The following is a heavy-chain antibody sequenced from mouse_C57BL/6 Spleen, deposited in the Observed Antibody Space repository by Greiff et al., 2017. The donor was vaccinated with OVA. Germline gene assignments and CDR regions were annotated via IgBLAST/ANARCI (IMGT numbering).Heavy chain of an antibody. V-gene: IGHV5-17*01. J-gene: IGHJ4*01. CDR3: ARLAMDY. Sequence: EVKLMESGGGLVEPGGSLKLSCAASGFTFSDYGMHWVRQAPEKGLEWVAYISSGSSTIYYADTVKGRFTISRDNAKNTLFLQMTSLRSEDTAMYYCARLAMDYWGQGTSVTVSS. CDR2: ISSGSSTI. CDR1: GFTFSDYG.